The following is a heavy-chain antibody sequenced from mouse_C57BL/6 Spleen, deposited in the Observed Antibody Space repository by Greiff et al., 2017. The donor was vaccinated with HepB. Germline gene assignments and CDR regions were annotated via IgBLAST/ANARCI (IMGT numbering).Heavy chain of an antibody. CDR3: TTGYYGRAHHYYAMDY. CDR1: GFNIKDDY. D-gene: IGHD1-1*01. CDR2: IDPENGDT. J-gene: IGHJ4*01. V-gene: IGHV14-4*01. Sequence: EVQLVESGAELVRPGASVKLSCTASGFNIKDDYMHWVKQRPEQGLEWIGWIDPENGDTEYASKFQGKATITADTSSNTAYLQLSSLTSEDTAVYYCTTGYYGRAHHYYAMDYWGQGTSVTVSS.